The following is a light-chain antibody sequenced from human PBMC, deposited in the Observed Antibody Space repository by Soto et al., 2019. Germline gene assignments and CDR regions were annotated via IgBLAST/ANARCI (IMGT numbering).Light chain of an antibody. CDR3: QHRNHRPFS. CDR1: QSRSSS. V-gene: IGKV3-15*01. J-gene: IGKJ3*01. Sequence: EIVMTQSPAALSVSPGEGATLSCRPAQSRSSSLAWYQQKPGQAPRLLIYGASTRATGIPARFSGSGSGTEFTLTISSLQSEDFAVYYCQHRNHRPFSFGPGTKVDIK. CDR2: GAS.